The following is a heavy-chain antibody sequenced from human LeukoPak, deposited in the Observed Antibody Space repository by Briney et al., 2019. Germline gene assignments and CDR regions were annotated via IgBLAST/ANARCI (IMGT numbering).Heavy chain of an antibody. V-gene: IGHV4-39*07. CDR1: GFTVSSNY. CDR2: IYYSGST. Sequence: AGGSLRLSCAASGFTVSSNYMSWVRQPPGKGLKWIGSIYYSGSTYYNPSLKSRVTISVDTSKNQFSLKLSSVTAADTAVYYCARDHSSGFDYWGQGTLVTVSS. D-gene: IGHD6-25*01. CDR3: ARDHSSGFDY. J-gene: IGHJ4*02.